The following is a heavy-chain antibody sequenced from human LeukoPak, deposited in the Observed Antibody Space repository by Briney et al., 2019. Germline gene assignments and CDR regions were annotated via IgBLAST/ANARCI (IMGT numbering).Heavy chain of an antibody. J-gene: IGHJ6*03. V-gene: IGHV3-30*04. CDR2: ISFDGKKE. Sequence: RRSLRLSCEASGFRLIKYAMHWVRQAPGRGLEWVAVISFDGKKEFYADSVKGRFTISRDNSKNALFLQMNSLQTDDTAIYYCARASMATINYYYFYMDAWGKGTTVTVS. CDR1: GFRLIKYA. CDR3: ARASMATINYYYFYMDA. D-gene: IGHD5-24*01.